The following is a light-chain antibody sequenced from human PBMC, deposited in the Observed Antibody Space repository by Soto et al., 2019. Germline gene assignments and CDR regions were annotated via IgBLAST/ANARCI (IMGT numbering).Light chain of an antibody. CDR2: AAS. Sequence: DIQLTQSPSSLSASVGDRVTITCRATQSITSVSSHLNWYQQKPGEAPKLLIYAASNLHTGFPSRFSGSGSGTDFTLSISSLQLEDFATYYCQQTYSAPITFGQGTRLDFK. V-gene: IGKV1-39*01. CDR1: QSITSVSSH. CDR3: QQTYSAPIT. J-gene: IGKJ5*01.